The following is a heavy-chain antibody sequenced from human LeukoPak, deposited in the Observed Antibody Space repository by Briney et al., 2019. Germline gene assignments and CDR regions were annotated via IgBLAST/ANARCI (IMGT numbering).Heavy chain of an antibody. CDR1: GFTVSSNY. V-gene: IGHV3-53*01. CDR2: LYNGGNT. J-gene: IGHJ4*02. D-gene: IGHD1-26*01. CDR3: ASEWELP. Sequence: GGSLRLSCAVSGFTVSSNYMSWVRQAPGKGLEWVSVLYNGGNTYYADSVKGRFTVSRDNSKNTLYLQMNSLRAEDTAVYYCASEWELPWGQGTLVTVSS.